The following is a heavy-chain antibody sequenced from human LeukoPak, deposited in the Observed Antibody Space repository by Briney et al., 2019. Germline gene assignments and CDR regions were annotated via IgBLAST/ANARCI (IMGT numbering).Heavy chain of an antibody. V-gene: IGHV4-34*01. CDR3: ARGADYDSSGYGMDV. Sequence: SETLSLTCAVYGGSFSGYYWSWIRQPPGKGLEWIGEINHSGSTNYNPSLKSRVTISVDRSKNQFSLKLSSVTAADTAVYYCARGADYDSSGYGMDVWGQGTTVTVSS. J-gene: IGHJ6*02. D-gene: IGHD3-22*01. CDR2: INHSGST. CDR1: GGSFSGYY.